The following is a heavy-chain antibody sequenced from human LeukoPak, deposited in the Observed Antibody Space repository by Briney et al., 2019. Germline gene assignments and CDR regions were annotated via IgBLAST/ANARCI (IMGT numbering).Heavy chain of an antibody. V-gene: IGHV5-51*01. CDR1: GYSFTSYW. J-gene: IGHJ6*02. CDR2: IYPGDSDT. CDR3: ARTSRLRMLDYYYGMDV. D-gene: IGHD4-17*01. Sequence: GESLQISCKGSGYSFTSYWIGWVRQMPGKGLEWMGIIYPGDSDTRYSPSFQGQVTISADKSISTAYLQWSSLKASDTAMYYCARTSRLRMLDYYYGMDVWGQGTTVTVSS.